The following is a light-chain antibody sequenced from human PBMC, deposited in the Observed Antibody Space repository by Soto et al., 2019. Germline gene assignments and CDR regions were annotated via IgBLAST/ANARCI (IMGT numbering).Light chain of an antibody. J-gene: IGKJ1*01. CDR1: QSIRTS. Sequence: GDRVTITCPSSQSIRTSLAWYQQKPGKAPKLLIYLASNLESGVPARFSGSGSATEFTLSISSLQPDDFATYYCQQYDSYSRTLGQGTKVDIK. V-gene: IGKV1-5*03. CDR2: LAS. CDR3: QQYDSYSRT.